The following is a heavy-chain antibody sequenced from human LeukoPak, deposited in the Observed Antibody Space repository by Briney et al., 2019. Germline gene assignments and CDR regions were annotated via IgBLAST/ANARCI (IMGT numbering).Heavy chain of an antibody. CDR3: ARGVAAAGYYLGY. CDR1: GYTFTGYY. V-gene: IGHV1-2*02. Sequence: AASVKVSCKASGYTFTGYYMHWVRQAPGQGLEWMGWINPNSGGTNYAQKFQGRVTMTRDTSISTAYMELSRLRSDDTAVYNCARGVAAAGYYLGYWGQGTLVTVSS. CDR2: INPNSGGT. J-gene: IGHJ4*02. D-gene: IGHD6-13*01.